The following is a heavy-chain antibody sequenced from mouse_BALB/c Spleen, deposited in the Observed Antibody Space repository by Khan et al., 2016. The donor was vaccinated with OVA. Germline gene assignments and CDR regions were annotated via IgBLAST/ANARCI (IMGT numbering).Heavy chain of an antibody. D-gene: IGHD2-14*01. Sequence: EVQLQESGPSLVKPSQTLSLTCSVTGDSITSGYWNWIRKFPGNKLEYMGYISSSDSTFYNPSLKSRISITRDTSKNQYYLQLNSVTTEYTATYYCARWNYRYDGYCDYWGQGTTLTVSS. CDR1: GDSITSGY. CDR3: ARWNYRYDGYCDY. V-gene: IGHV3-8*02. J-gene: IGHJ2*01. CDR2: ISSSDST.